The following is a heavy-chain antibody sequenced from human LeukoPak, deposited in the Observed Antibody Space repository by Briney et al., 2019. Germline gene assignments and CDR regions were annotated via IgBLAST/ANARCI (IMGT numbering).Heavy chain of an antibody. V-gene: IGHV3-53*01. D-gene: IGHD3-9*01. CDR2: IYVGGSA. Sequence: GGSLRLSCAASGFTVSNNYMSWVRQTPGKGLEWVSVIYVGGSAYYADSVKGRFTISGDSSKNTLYLQMNSLRTEDTAVYYCARLKIDGTHFDYWGQGTLVTVSS. CDR1: GFTVSNNY. J-gene: IGHJ4*02. CDR3: ARLKIDGTHFDY.